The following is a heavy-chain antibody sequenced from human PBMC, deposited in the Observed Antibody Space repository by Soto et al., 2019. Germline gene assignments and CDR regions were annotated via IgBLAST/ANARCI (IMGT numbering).Heavy chain of an antibody. CDR2: ISYDGSNK. D-gene: IGHD6-19*01. CDR3: ARDRITGGWYPDYFDY. J-gene: IGHJ4*02. V-gene: IGHV3-30-3*01. CDR1: GFTFSSYA. Sequence: PGGSLRLSCAASGFTFSSYAMHWVRQAPGKGLEWVAVISYDGSNKYYADSVKGRFTISRDNSKNTLYLQMNSLRAEDTAVYYCARDRITGGWYPDYFDYWGQGTLVTVSS.